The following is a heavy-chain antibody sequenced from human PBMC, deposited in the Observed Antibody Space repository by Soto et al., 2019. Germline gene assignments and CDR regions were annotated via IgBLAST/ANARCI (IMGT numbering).Heavy chain of an antibody. CDR3: ARDSGELLLIFDY. J-gene: IGHJ4*02. CDR1: GFTFSSYA. D-gene: IGHD2-15*01. CDR2: ISSNGGST. Sequence: GGSLRLSCAASGFTFSSYAMHWVRQAPGKGLEYVSAISSNGGSTYYANSVKGRFTISRDNSKNTLYLQMGSLRAEDMAVYYCARDSGELLLIFDYWGQGTLVTVSS. V-gene: IGHV3-64*01.